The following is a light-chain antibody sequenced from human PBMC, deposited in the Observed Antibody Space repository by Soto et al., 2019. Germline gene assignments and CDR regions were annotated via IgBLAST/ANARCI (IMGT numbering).Light chain of an antibody. V-gene: IGLV2-14*01. CDR1: SSDVGGYNY. Sequence: QSVLTQPASVSGSPGQSITISCTGTSSDVGGYNYVSWYQQHPGKAPKLMIYDVSNRHSGVSNRFSGAKSGNTASLTISGLEAEDEADYYCSSYTSSSTRVFGGGTQLTVL. J-gene: IGLJ3*02. CDR3: SSYTSSSTRV. CDR2: DVS.